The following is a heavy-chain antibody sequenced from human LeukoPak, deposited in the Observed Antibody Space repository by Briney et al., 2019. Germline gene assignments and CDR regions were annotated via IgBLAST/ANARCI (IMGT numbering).Heavy chain of an antibody. CDR2: ISAYNGNT. V-gene: IGHV1-18*01. D-gene: IGHD3-9*01. J-gene: IGHJ3*02. CDR1: GYTFTSYG. Sequence: PGASVKVSCKASGYTFTSYGISWVRQAPGQGLEWMGWISAYNGNTNYAQKLQGRVTMTTDTSTSTAYMELRSLRSDDTAVYYCARELRYFDWPDAFDIWGQGTMVTVSS. CDR3: ARELRYFDWPDAFDI.